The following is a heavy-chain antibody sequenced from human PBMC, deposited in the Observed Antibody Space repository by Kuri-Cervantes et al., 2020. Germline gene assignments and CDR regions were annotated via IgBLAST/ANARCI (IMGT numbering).Heavy chain of an antibody. D-gene: IGHD2-2*01. J-gene: IGHJ4*02. CDR2: IIPIFGTA. Sequence: SVKVSCKASGGTFSSYAISWVRQAPGQGLEWMGGIIPIFGTANYAQKFQGRVTITADESTSTAYMELSSLRAEDTAVYYCARDDSTSGWFAIDYWGQGTVVTVSS. CDR3: ARDDSTSGWFAIDY. CDR1: GGTFSSYA. V-gene: IGHV1-69*13.